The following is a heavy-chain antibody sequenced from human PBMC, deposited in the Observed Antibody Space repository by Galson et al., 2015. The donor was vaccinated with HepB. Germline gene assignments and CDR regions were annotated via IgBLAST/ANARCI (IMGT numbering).Heavy chain of an antibody. V-gene: IGHV3-7*03. D-gene: IGHD6-6*01. CDR1: GFSFSTHW. J-gene: IGHJ4*02. CDR3: VEAAPH. Sequence: SLRLSCAASGFSFSTHWMSWVRQAPGKGLQWVANIKEDGSEIYYADSVKGRFSISRDNAKKSLYLQMNSLRAEDTAVYYCVEAAPHWGQGALVTVSS. CDR2: IKEDGSEI.